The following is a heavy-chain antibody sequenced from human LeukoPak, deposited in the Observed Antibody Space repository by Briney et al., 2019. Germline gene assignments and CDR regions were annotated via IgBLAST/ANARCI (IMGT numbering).Heavy chain of an antibody. D-gene: IGHD4-11*01. V-gene: IGHV4-59*01. CDR2: IYYSGST. J-gene: IGHJ3*01. CDR1: GDSINNYY. CDR3: ARERGGDYSDAFDV. Sequence: PSETLSLTCTVSGDSINNYYWSWIRRPPGKGLEWLGYIYYSGSTSYNPSLKSRVTISVDTSKNQFSLKLSSVTAADTAVYYCARERGGDYSDAFDVWGQGTMVTVSS.